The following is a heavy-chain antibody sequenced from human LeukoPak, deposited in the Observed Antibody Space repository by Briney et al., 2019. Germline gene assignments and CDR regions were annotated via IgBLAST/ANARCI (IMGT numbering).Heavy chain of an antibody. CDR1: GFTLRSYA. J-gene: IGHJ6*04. V-gene: IGHV3-23*01. Sequence: GGSLRLSCAASGFTLRSYAMSWVRQSPGKGLEWVSAISGSGGSTYYADSVKGRFTISRDNAKNSLYLQMNSLRAEDTAVYYCAELGITMIGGVWGKGTTVTISS. CDR2: ISGSGGST. D-gene: IGHD3-10*02. CDR3: AELGITMIGGV.